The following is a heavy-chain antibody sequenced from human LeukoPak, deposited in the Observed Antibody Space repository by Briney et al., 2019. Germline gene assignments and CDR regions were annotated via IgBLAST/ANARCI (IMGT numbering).Heavy chain of an antibody. Sequence: SETLSLTCTVSGGSISSSSYYWGWIRQPPGKGLEWIGSIYYSGSTYYNPSLKSRVTISVDTSKNQFSLKLSSVTAVDTAVYYCASTSGSYDYWGQETLVTVSS. V-gene: IGHV4-39*01. CDR1: GGSISSSSYY. J-gene: IGHJ4*02. D-gene: IGHD1-26*01. CDR3: ASTSGSYDY. CDR2: IYYSGST.